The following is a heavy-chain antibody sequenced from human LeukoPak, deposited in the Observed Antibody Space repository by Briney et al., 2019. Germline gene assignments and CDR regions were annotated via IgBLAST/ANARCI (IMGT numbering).Heavy chain of an antibody. J-gene: IGHJ6*04. CDR1: GDTFNSVA. D-gene: IGHD4-11*01. Sequence: SVKVSCKASGDTFNSVALSWVRLAPGQGLEWMGGIIPIFGTANYAQRFLGRITITSDEATSTAYMEINSLTSEDTAVYYCARLSDPSKSPGPLDIWGKGTTVTVSS. V-gene: IGHV1-69*13. CDR2: IIPIFGTA. CDR3: ARLSDPSKSPGPLDI.